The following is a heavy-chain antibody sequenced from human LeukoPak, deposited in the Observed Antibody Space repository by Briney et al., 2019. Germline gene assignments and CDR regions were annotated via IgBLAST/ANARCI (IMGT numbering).Heavy chain of an antibody. CDR1: GFTFSSYW. Sequence: GGSLRLSCAASGFTFSSYWMSWVRQAPGKGLEWVANIKQDGSEKYYVDSVKGRFTISRDNAKNSLYLQVNSLRAEDTTVYYCARHYCSGGSCYSRPSLFDYWGQGTLVTVSS. J-gene: IGHJ4*02. D-gene: IGHD2-15*01. CDR2: IKQDGSEK. CDR3: ARHYCSGGSCYSRPSLFDY. V-gene: IGHV3-7*01.